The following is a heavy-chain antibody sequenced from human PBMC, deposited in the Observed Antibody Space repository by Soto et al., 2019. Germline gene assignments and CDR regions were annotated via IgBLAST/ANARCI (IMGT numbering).Heavy chain of an antibody. CDR3: ANLWYFDWLPTPLDY. J-gene: IGHJ4*02. CDR1: GGTFSSYA. D-gene: IGHD3-9*01. V-gene: IGHV1-69*13. CDR2: IIPIFGTA. Sequence: SVKVSCKASGGTFSSYAISWVRQAPGQGLEWMGGIIPIFGTANYAQKFQGRVTITADESTSTAYMELSSLRSEDTAVYYCANLWYFDWLPTPLDYWGQGTLVTVSS.